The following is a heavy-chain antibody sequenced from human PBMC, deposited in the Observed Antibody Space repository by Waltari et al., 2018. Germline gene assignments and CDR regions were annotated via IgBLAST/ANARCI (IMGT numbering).Heavy chain of an antibody. CDR1: GYAFTGYY. J-gene: IGHJ4*02. CDR3: ATGISSGWSPFDF. CDR2: INPNNGDT. D-gene: IGHD6-13*01. V-gene: IGHV1-2*06. Sequence: QVHLVQSGAEVKKPGASVKVSCKASGYAFTGYYMHWVRQAPGQGLEWRGRINPNNGDTKYAQKFQGRVTMTRDTSINTAYMEVRNLRSDDTAIYSCATGISSGWSPFDFWGQGTLVTVSS.